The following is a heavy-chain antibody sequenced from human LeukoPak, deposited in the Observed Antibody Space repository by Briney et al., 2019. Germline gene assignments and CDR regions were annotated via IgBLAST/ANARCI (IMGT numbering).Heavy chain of an antibody. D-gene: IGHD1-7*01. CDR1: GGSISSSSYY. V-gene: IGHV4-39*07. Sequence: SETLSLTCTVSGGSISSSSYYWGWIRQPPGKGLEWIGEINHSGSTNYNPSLKSRVTISVDTSKNQFSLKLSSVTAADTAVYYCARGSWYNWNYGLDYWGQGTLVTVSS. J-gene: IGHJ4*02. CDR2: INHSGST. CDR3: ARGSWYNWNYGLDY.